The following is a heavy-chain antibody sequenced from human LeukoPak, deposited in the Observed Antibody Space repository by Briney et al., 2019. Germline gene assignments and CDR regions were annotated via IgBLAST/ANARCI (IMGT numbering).Heavy chain of an antibody. J-gene: IGHJ4*02. CDR3: ARDASFLGMGY. Sequence: GGSLRLSCEASGFTFSSYWMSWVRQAPGKGLEWVANIKRDGSEKYYVDSVKGRFTISRDNAKNSLYLQMNSLRAEDTAVYYCARDASFLGMGYWGQGTLVTVSS. CDR1: GFTFSSYW. D-gene: IGHD7-27*01. CDR2: IKRDGSEK. V-gene: IGHV3-7*01.